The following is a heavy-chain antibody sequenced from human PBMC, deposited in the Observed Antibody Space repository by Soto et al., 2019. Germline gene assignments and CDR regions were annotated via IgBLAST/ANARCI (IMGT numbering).Heavy chain of an antibody. D-gene: IGHD5-18*01. J-gene: IGHJ4*02. CDR1: GFTFSSYA. CDR2: ISYDGSNK. Sequence: QVQLVESGGGVVQPGRSLRLSCAASGFTFSSYAMHWVRQAPGKGLEWVAVISYDGSNKYYADSVKGRFTISRDNSKNTLYLQMNSLRAEDTAVYYCAREHSRIQLWSISRYFDYWGQGTLVTVSS. CDR3: AREHSRIQLWSISRYFDY. V-gene: IGHV3-30-3*01.